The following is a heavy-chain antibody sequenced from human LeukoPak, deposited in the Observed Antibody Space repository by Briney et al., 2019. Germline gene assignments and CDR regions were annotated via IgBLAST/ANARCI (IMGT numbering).Heavy chain of an antibody. CDR1: GFTFSRIA. D-gene: IGHD1-1*01. J-gene: IGHJ5*02. Sequence: PTGGSLRLSCAASGFTFSRIAMTWVRQAPGKGLEWVSTIRSNGDTAYNADSVRGRFAISRDNSKNALFLQMNSLRVEDTAIYYCAKGQELDDGAFDPWGQGTLVTVSS. CDR2: IRSNGDTA. V-gene: IGHV3-23*01. CDR3: AKGQELDDGAFDP.